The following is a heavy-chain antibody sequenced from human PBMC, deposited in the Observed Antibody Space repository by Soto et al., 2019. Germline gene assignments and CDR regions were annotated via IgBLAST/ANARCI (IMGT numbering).Heavy chain of an antibody. CDR1: GFTFSSYW. V-gene: IGHV3-7*02. Sequence: GSLRLSCAASGFTFSSYWMSWVRQAPGKGLEWVANIKQDGSEKYYVDSVKGRFTISRDNAKNTLFLQMNSLRVDDTAIYYCARGSFDHAFDIWGQGTMVTVSS. CDR3: ARGSFDHAFDI. CDR2: IKQDGSEK. J-gene: IGHJ3*02. D-gene: IGHD3-9*01.